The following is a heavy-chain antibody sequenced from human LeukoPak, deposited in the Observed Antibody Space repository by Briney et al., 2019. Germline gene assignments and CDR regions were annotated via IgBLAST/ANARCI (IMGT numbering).Heavy chain of an antibody. D-gene: IGHD3-22*01. V-gene: IGHV3-72*01. CDR2: TRNKANSYTT. J-gene: IGHJ4*02. Sequence: QPGGSLRLSCAASGFTFSSYEMNWVRQAPGKGLEWVGRTRNKANSYTTEYAASVKGRFTISRDDSKNSLYLQMNSLKTEDTAVYYCARVYYYDSTEKDYWGQGTLVTVSS. CDR1: GFTFSSYE. CDR3: ARVYYYDSTEKDY.